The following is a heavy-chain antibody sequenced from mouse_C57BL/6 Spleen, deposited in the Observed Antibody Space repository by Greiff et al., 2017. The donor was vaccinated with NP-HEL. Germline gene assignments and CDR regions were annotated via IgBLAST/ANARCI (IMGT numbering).Heavy chain of an antibody. V-gene: IGHV1-72*01. J-gene: IGHJ4*01. Sequence: VQLQQSGAELVKPGASVKLSCKASGYTFTSYWMHWVKQRPGRGLEWIGRIDPNSGGTKYNEKFKSKATLTVDKPSSTAYMQLSILTSEDSAVYYCAREDYYGSSLYAMDYWGQGTSVTVSS. CDR1: GYTFTSYW. CDR2: IDPNSGGT. CDR3: AREDYYGSSLYAMDY. D-gene: IGHD1-1*01.